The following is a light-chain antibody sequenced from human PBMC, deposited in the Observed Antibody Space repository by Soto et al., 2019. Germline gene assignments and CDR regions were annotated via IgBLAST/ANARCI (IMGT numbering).Light chain of an antibody. Sequence: QSVLTQPPSVSAAPGQKVTISCSGSSSNIGRNFVSWYQHLPGTAPKLLIYDTNKRPSGIPDRFSGSKSGTSATLGITGLQTGDEADYYCGTWDSNLSGVLFGGGTKVTVL. V-gene: IGLV1-51*01. CDR3: GTWDSNLSGVL. J-gene: IGLJ2*01. CDR2: DTN. CDR1: SSNIGRNF.